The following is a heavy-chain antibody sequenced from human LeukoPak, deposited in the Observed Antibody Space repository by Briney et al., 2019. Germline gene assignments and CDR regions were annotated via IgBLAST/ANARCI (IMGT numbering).Heavy chain of an antibody. V-gene: IGHV3-23*01. CDR2: ISGGGGDT. J-gene: IGHJ5*01. CDR1: GFTFSRYA. Sequence: PGGSLRLSCAASGFTFSRYATTWVRQAPGKGLEWVSSISGGGGDTYYAGSVKGRFTISRDNSKDTLYLQMTGLRAEDTAVYYCAKDQDSILSEFFGWFDSWGQGTLVTVSS. D-gene: IGHD3-3*02. CDR3: AKDQDSILSEFFGWFDS.